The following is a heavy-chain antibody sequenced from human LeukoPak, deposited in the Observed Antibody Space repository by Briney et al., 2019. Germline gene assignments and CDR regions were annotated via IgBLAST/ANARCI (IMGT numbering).Heavy chain of an antibody. CDR3: ARGVSPLDY. J-gene: IGHJ4*02. CDR1: GGSISSYY. D-gene: IGHD2-8*01. CDR2: IQSSGST. Sequence: SETLSLTCTVSGGSISSYYWSWVRQPAGKGLEWIGRIQSSGSTNHNPSLKSRATMSVDTSKFQFSLKLSSVTAADTAVYYCARGVSPLDYWGQGTLVTVSS. V-gene: IGHV4-4*07.